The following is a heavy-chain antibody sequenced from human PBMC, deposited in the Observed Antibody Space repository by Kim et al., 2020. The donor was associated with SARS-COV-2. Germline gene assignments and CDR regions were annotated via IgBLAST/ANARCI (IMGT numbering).Heavy chain of an antibody. CDR3: ARAERRITIFGLVTAFDY. CDR1: GYTFTSYG. D-gene: IGHD3-3*01. Sequence: ASVKVSCKASGYTFTSYGISWVRQAPGQGLEWMGWISAYNGNTNYAQKLQDRVTMTTDTSTSTAYMELRSLRSDDTAVYYCARAERRITIFGLVTAFDYWGQGTLVTVSS. J-gene: IGHJ4*02. V-gene: IGHV1-18*01. CDR2: ISAYNGNT.